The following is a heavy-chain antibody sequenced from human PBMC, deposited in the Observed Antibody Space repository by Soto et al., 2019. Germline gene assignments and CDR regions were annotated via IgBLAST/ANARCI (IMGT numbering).Heavy chain of an antibody. CDR2: IYSGGST. CDR3: ARDSPLTSARAFDI. CDR1: GFTVSSNY. J-gene: IGHJ3*02. Sequence: GGSLRLSCAASGFTVSSNYMSWVRQAPGKGLEWVSVIYSGGSTYYADSVKGRSTISRDSSKNTVYLQINSLGAEDTAVYYCARDSPLTSARAFDIWGQGTVVTVSS. V-gene: IGHV3-53*01.